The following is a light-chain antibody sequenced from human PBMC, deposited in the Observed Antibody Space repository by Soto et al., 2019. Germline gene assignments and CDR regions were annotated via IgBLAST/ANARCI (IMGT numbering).Light chain of an antibody. V-gene: IGLV1-44*01. CDR3: AAWDDSLNGVV. CDR1: SSNIGGNT. CDR2: SNN. Sequence: QSVLTQPPSASGTPGQRVTISCSGSSSNIGGNTVSWYRQLPGTAPKLLIYSNNQRPSGVPDRFSGSKSGTSASLAISGLQSEDEADYYCAAWDDSLNGVVFGGGTQLTVL. J-gene: IGLJ3*02.